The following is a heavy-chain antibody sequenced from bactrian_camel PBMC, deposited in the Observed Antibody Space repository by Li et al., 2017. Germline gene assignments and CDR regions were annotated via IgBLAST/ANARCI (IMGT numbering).Heavy chain of an antibody. CDR2: ISPTGSTS. J-gene: IGHJ4*01. Sequence: VQLVESGGGSVQAGGSLRLSCAASGDTYSSYCMGWFRQAPGKEREVAATISPTGSTSYDVNSVKGRFTVSREMVNKVYLQMNSLEFEDSAMYYCAADRLCGNNWTFGQGTQVTVS. CDR1: GDTYSSYC. D-gene: IGHD8*01. V-gene: IGHV3S1*01.